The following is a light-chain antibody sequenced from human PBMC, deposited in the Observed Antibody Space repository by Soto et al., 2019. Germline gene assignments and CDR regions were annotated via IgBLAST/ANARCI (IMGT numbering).Light chain of an antibody. CDR3: TSYAGGNNV. CDR2: EVN. V-gene: IGLV2-8*01. J-gene: IGLJ1*01. Sequence: QSALTQPPSASGSPGQSVTISCTGTSSDVGGYNFVSWYQQYPGKVPKLMVYEVNKRPSGVPDRFSGSKSGNTASLTVSGLKAEDEADYYCTSYAGGNNVFGTGTKLTVI. CDR1: SSDVGGYNF.